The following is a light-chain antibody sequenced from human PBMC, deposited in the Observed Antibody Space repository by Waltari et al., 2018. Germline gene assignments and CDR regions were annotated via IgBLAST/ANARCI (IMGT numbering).Light chain of an antibody. CDR3: SLYMGSGIWV. J-gene: IGLJ3*02. CDR2: KAN. Sequence: QTVVTQEPSLSVSPGGTVTHTCTLSSGSVSTTSYATWYQQTPGQPPRTLVYKANARSSGVPDRFSGSILGNKAALTITGAQADDESDYYCSLYMGSGIWVFGGGTKLTVL. V-gene: IGLV8-61*01. CDR1: SGSVSTTSY.